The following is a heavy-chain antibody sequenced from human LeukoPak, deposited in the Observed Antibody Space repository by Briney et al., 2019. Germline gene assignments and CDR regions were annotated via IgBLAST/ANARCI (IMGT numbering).Heavy chain of an antibody. J-gene: IGHJ5*02. CDR3: AKGPSSIAAAGTWFDP. Sequence: GGSLRLSCAASGFTFPTSTINWVRQAPATGLEWVSAISGSGGTPYYADSVKGRFTISRDHSKNTVHLQMNSLRAEDTALYYCAKGPSSIAAAGTWFDPWGQGALVTVSS. CDR1: GFTFPTST. CDR2: ISGSGGTP. D-gene: IGHD6-13*01. V-gene: IGHV3-23*01.